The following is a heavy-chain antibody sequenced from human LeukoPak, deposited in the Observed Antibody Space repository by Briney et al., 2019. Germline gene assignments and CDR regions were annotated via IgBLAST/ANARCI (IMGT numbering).Heavy chain of an antibody. CDR2: IYYSGST. CDR3: ASFDSSGSHAFDI. Sequence: SETLSLTCTVSGGSISSYYWNWIRQPPGKALEWIGYIYYSGSTNYSPSLKSRVTISVDTSKNQFSLKLSSVPAADTAVYYCASFDSSGSHAFDIWGQGTMVTVSS. D-gene: IGHD3-22*01. J-gene: IGHJ3*02. CDR1: GGSISSYY. V-gene: IGHV4-59*01.